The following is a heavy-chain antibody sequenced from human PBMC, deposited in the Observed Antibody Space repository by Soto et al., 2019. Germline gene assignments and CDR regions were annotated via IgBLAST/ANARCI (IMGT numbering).Heavy chain of an antibody. V-gene: IGHV3-23*01. J-gene: IGHJ4*02. Sequence: PGGSLRLSCAASGFTFSNSAMSWVRQAPGKGLGWVSTISGSGGERYFADSVKGRFTISRDNSKSTIYLQMNSPSAEDTAVYYCANDIIPIQYCGGACNSLFDSWGQGTLVTVSS. CDR2: ISGSGGER. D-gene: IGHD2-21*02. CDR3: ANDIIPIQYCGGACNSLFDS. CDR1: GFTFSNSA.